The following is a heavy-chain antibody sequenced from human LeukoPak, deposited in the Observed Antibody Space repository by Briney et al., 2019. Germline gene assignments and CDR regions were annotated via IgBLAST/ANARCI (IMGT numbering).Heavy chain of an antibody. CDR1: GGTFSSYA. Sequence: SVKVSCKASGGTFSSYAISWVRQAPGQGLEWMGGIIPIFGTANYAQKFQGRVTITADESTSTAYMELSSLRSEDTAVYYCARGREAGTNYYDSSGYYLFDYWGQGTLVTVSS. D-gene: IGHD3-22*01. CDR3: ARGREAGTNYYDSSGYYLFDY. J-gene: IGHJ4*02. CDR2: IIPIFGTA. V-gene: IGHV1-69*13.